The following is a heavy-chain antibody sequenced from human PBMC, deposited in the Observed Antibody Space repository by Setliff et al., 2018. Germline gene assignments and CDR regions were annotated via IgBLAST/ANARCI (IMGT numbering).Heavy chain of an antibody. CDR3: ARDPPWELRYFDL. V-gene: IGHV3-21*01. J-gene: IGHJ2*01. D-gene: IGHD1-26*01. CDR1: GFTFSRYT. Sequence: GSLRLSCAASGFTFSRYTINWVRQAPGKGLEWVSSISSSSSYIYYTDSVKGRFAISRDNAKNSLYLQMNSLRAEDTAVYYCARDPPWELRYFDLWGRGTLVTVSS. CDR2: ISSSSSYI.